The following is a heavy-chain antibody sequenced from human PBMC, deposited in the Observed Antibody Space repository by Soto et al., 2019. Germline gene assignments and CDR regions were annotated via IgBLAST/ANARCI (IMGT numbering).Heavy chain of an antibody. CDR2: MIPISGNT. V-gene: IGHV1-8*02. J-gene: IGHJ3*02. CDR3: ARVDCSGGSCYVGLGAFDI. D-gene: IGHD2-15*01. Sequence: GASVKVSCKASGGTFSSYAISWVRQAPGQGLEWMGWMIPISGNTGYAQKFQGRVTMTRNTSISTAYMELSSLRSEDTAVYYCARVDCSGGSCYVGLGAFDIWGQGTMVTVSS. CDR1: GGTFSSYA.